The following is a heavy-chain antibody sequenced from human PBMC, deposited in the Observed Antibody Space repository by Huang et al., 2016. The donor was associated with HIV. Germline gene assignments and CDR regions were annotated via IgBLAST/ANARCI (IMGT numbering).Heavy chain of an antibody. J-gene: IGHJ3*02. CDR1: GFTLSDFA. Sequence: QVQLVESGGGVVQPGRSLRLSCAASGFTLSDFASHWVRQDPGKGLEWVALISYEGNDKFYSDSGRGRFTISRDNFNNTLYLQMNSLRHEDTALYYCARFGKRLPMLRGEDVIGDIWGQGTMVIVSS. CDR2: ISYEGNDK. V-gene: IGHV3-30-3*01. CDR3: ARFGKRLPMLRGEDVIGDI. D-gene: IGHD3-10*01.